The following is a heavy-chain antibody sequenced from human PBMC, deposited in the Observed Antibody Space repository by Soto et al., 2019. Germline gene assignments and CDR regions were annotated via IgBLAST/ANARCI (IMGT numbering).Heavy chain of an antibody. CDR1: GGSFNNAA. V-gene: IGHV1-69*01. CDR3: ARDFIRGSGFGSEGFDV. Sequence: VQLVQSGAEVKKPGSSVKVSCRASGGSFNNAAISWVRQAPGQGLQWLGGVISTYNTALYRQDFQGRVTITADESEHTAYMELTSLTSEDTAMYYCARDFIRGSGFGSEGFDVWGQGTMVIVSS. CDR2: VISTYNTA. J-gene: IGHJ3*01. D-gene: IGHD3-22*01.